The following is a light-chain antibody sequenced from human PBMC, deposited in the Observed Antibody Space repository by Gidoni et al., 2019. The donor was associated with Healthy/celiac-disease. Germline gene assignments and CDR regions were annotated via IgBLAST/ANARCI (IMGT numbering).Light chain of an antibody. CDR3: SSYTSSSTVV. Sequence: QSALTQPASVSGSPGQSITISCTATSSDVGGYNYVSWYQQHPGKAPTLMIYDVSNRPSGVSNRFSGSKSGNTASLTISGLQAEDEADYYCSSYTSSSTVVFGGGTKLTVL. J-gene: IGLJ2*01. CDR1: SSDVGGYNY. CDR2: DVS. V-gene: IGLV2-14*01.